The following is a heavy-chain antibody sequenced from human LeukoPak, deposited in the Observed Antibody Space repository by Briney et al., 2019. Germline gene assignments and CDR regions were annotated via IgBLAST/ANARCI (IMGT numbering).Heavy chain of an antibody. CDR1: GFTFSSYA. CDR2: ISGSGGTT. CDR3: AKEADNSGWYVDF. Sequence: PGGSLRLSCAASGFTFSSYAMSWVRQAPGKGLEWVSVISGSGGTTYYADSVKGRFAISRDTSKNTPYLQMNNLRAEDTAVYYCAKEADNSGWYVDFWGQGTLVTVSS. V-gene: IGHV3-23*01. J-gene: IGHJ4*02. D-gene: IGHD6-19*01.